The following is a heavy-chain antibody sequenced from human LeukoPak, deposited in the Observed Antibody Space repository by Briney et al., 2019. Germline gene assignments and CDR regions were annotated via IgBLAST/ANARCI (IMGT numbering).Heavy chain of an antibody. J-gene: IGHJ4*02. V-gene: IGHV3-21*01. CDR1: GFTFSNFG. Sequence: PGGSLRLSCAASGFTFSNFGINWVRQARGKGLEWVSSISSSSSYISYADSVKGRFTISRDNAKNSLDLQMNSLRAEDTAVYYCARGAMATTPFFDYWGQGTLVTVSS. D-gene: IGHD5-24*01. CDR3: ARGAMATTPFFDY. CDR2: ISSSSSYI.